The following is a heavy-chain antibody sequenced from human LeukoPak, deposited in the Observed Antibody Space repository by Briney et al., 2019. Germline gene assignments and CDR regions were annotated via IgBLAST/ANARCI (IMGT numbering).Heavy chain of an antibody. V-gene: IGHV3-7*01. CDR2: IKQDGSEK. D-gene: IGHD5-12*01. CDR1: GFTFSSYW. Sequence: GGSLRLSCAASGFTFSSYWMSWVRQAPGKGLEWVANIKQDGSEKYYVDSVKDRFTISRDNAKNSLYLQMNSLRAEDTAVYYCARDWGVDIVATIRAFDIWGQGTMVTVSS. CDR3: ARDWGVDIVATIRAFDI. J-gene: IGHJ3*02.